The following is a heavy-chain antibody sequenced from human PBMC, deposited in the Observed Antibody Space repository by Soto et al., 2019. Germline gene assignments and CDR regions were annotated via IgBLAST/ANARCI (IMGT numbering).Heavy chain of an antibody. V-gene: IGHV1-69*12. D-gene: IGHD3-22*01. CDR2: IIPIFGTA. CDR3: ASQYDSSGYYYRGLDY. J-gene: IGHJ4*02. CDR1: GGTFSSYA. Sequence: QVQLVQSGAEVKKPGSSVKVSCKASGGTFSSYAISWVRQAPGQGLEWMGGIIPIFGTADYAQKFQGRVTIIGDESTSTGNMELSSLRSEDTAVYYCASQYDSSGYYYRGLDYWGQGTLVTVSS.